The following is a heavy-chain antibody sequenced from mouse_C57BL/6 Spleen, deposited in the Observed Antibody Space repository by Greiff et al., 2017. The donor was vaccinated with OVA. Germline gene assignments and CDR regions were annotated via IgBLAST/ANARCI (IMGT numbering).Heavy chain of an antibody. CDR2: INPNNGGT. CDR1: GYTFTDYY. D-gene: IGHD1-1*01. CDR3: ARVDYYYYGSSHWYFDV. J-gene: IGHJ1*03. Sequence: EVQLQQSGPELVKPGASVKISCKASGYTFTDYYMNWVKQSHGKSLEWIGDINPNNGGTSYNQQFKGKATLTVDKSSSTAYMELRSLTSEDTAVYYCARVDYYYYGSSHWYFDVWGTGTTVTVSS. V-gene: IGHV1-26*01.